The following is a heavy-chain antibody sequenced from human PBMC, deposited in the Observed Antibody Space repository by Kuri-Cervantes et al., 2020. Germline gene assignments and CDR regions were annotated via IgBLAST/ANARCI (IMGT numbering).Heavy chain of an antibody. D-gene: IGHD2-15*01. CDR1: GYSFTSYW. J-gene: IGHJ3*02. CDR2: IYPGDSDT. Sequence: KVSCKGSGYSFTSYWIGWVRQMPGKGLEWMGIIYPGDSDTRYSPSFQGQVTISVDKSISTAYLQWSSLKASDTAMYYCSRPDRDCSGGNCSDAFDIWGQGTMVTVSS. V-gene: IGHV5-51*01. CDR3: SRPDRDCSGGNCSDAFDI.